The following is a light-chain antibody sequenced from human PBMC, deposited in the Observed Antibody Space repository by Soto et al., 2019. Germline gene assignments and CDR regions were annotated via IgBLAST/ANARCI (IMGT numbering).Light chain of an antibody. V-gene: IGKV3-15*01. CDR2: DAS. CDR3: QQYGSSGT. Sequence: EIVMTQSPATLSVSPGERATLSCRASQSVGSNLAWYKQKPGRAPRLLIYDASTRATAIPARFSGSGSGTVSTLTISRLEPEYFAVYYCQQYGSSGTFGQGTKVDIK. J-gene: IGKJ1*01. CDR1: QSVGSN.